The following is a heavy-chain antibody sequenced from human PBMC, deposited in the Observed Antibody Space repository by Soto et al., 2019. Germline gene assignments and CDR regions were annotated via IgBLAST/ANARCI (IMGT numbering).Heavy chain of an antibody. Sequence: QVQLVQSGAEVKQPGSSVQVSCKASGGTFSSYAISWVRQAPGQGLELMGGIIPIFGTANYAQKCQGRVTITADKSTSTAYMELSSLRSEATAVYYCARSFWSGYPESADYWGQGTLVTFSS. CDR1: GGTFSSYA. CDR3: ARSFWSGYPESADY. CDR2: IIPIFGTA. V-gene: IGHV1-69*06. J-gene: IGHJ4*02. D-gene: IGHD3-3*01.